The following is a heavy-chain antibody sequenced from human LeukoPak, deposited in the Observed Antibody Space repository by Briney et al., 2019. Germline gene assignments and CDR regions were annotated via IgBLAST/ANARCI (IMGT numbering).Heavy chain of an antibody. Sequence: WETLSLTCTVSGGSISSYYWSWIRQPPGRGLEWIGYIYYSGSTNYNPSLKSRVTISVDASKNQFSLKLSSVTAADTAVYYCARDRGYSYGSNHWFDPWGQGTLVTVSS. CDR3: ARDRGYSYGSNHWFDP. CDR1: GGSISSYY. V-gene: IGHV4-59*01. CDR2: IYYSGST. D-gene: IGHD5-18*01. J-gene: IGHJ5*02.